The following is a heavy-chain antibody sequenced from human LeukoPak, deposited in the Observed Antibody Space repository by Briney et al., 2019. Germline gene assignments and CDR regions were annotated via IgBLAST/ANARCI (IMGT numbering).Heavy chain of an antibody. Sequence: GGSLRLSCAASGFTFTRYWMSWVRQAPGKGLEWVANIKQDGSETHYVDSVKGRFTISRDNARNSVYLQMNSLSDDDTAVYYCARDGDYIMPLFDYWGQGILVTVSS. CDR2: IKQDGSET. J-gene: IGHJ4*02. V-gene: IGHV3-7*01. CDR1: GFTFTRYW. CDR3: ARDGDYIMPLFDY. D-gene: IGHD4-17*01.